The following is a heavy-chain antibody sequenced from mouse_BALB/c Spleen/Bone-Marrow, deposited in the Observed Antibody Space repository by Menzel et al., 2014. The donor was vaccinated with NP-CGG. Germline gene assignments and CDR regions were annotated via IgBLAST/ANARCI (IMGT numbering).Heavy chain of an antibody. D-gene: IGHD6-5*01. J-gene: IGHJ1*01. CDR3: VRNGLIWYLDV. CDR1: GFSLTNFG. V-gene: IGHV2-6*02. CDR2: MWGDGST. Sequence: QVQLKESGPGLVAPSQSLSITCTVSGFSLTNFGVHWVRQPPGKGLEWLVVMWGDGSTTYNSALKSRLSISKDNSKSQVFLKMNSLQTDDTAIYYCVRNGLIWYLDVWGAGTTVTVSS.